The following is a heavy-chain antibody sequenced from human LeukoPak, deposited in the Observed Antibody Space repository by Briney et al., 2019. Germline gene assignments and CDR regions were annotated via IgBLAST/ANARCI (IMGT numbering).Heavy chain of an antibody. J-gene: IGHJ4*02. CDR2: IKQDGSEK. D-gene: IGHD3-10*01. Sequence: GGSLRLSCAASGFTFSSYWMSWVRQAPGKGLEWVANIKQDGSEKYYVDSVKGRFTISRDNAKNSLYLQMNSLRAEDTAVYYCASEMIMVRGVIYGVFDYWGQGTLVTVSS. CDR3: ASEMIMVRGVIYGVFDY. V-gene: IGHV3-7*01. CDR1: GFTFSSYW.